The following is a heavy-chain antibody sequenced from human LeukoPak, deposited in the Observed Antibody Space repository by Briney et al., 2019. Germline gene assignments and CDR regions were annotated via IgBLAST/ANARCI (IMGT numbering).Heavy chain of an antibody. J-gene: IGHJ5*02. CDR1: GFTFSNAW. CDR2: IKSKTDGGTT. CDR3: TEWYGWFDP. D-gene: IGHD3-3*01. Sequence: GGSLRLSCAASGFTFSNAWMSWVRQAPGKGLEWVGRIKSKTDGGTTDYAAPVTGRFTISRDDSKNTLYLQMKSLKAEDTAVYYCTEWYGWFDPWGQGTLVTVSS. V-gene: IGHV3-15*01.